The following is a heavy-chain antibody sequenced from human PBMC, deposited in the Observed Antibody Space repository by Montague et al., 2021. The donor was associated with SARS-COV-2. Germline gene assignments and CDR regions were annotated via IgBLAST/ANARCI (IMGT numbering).Heavy chain of an antibody. Sequence: SETLSLTCAVYSGSLSSYYWSWVRQAPGKGLGWMGEINYSGNTYYNPSLTIRVTISMDTSESQFSLKMTSVTAADAAVYYCARLEWSWWFFDYWGQGTLVTVSS. CDR3: ARLEWSWWFFDY. CDR1: SGSLSSYY. J-gene: IGHJ4*02. V-gene: IGHV4-34*01. CDR2: INYSGNT. D-gene: IGHD2-8*02.